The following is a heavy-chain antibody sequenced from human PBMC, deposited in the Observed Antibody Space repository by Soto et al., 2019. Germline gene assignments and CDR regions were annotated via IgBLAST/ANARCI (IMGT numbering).Heavy chain of an antibody. Sequence: QVQLVESGGGVVQPGRSLRLSCAASGFTFSSYAMHWVRQAPGKGLEWVAVISYDGSNKYYADSVKGRFTISRDNSKNTLYLRMNSLRAEGTAVYYCARDTVVATIKPFPSGYFDYWGQGTLVTVSS. CDR1: GFTFSSYA. CDR3: ARDTVVATIKPFPSGYFDY. CDR2: ISYDGSNK. J-gene: IGHJ4*02. D-gene: IGHD5-12*01. V-gene: IGHV3-30-3*01.